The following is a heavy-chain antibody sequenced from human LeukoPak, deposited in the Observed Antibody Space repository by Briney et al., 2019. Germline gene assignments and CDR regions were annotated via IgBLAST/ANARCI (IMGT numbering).Heavy chain of an antibody. J-gene: IGHJ4*02. CDR3: VYSSYEVGHY. Sequence: GPSVTLSCKASGYTFTVYYMHWVRQAPAQGLEWMGWINPNSGGTNYAQQFQGRVTMTRDTSISTAYMELSRLRSDDTAVYYFVYSSYEVGHYWGQGTLVTVSS. D-gene: IGHD4-11*01. CDR1: GYTFTVYY. V-gene: IGHV1-2*02. CDR2: INPNSGGT.